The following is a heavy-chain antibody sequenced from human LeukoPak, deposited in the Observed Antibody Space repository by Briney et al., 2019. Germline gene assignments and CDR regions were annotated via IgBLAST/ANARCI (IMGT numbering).Heavy chain of an antibody. CDR1: GGSISSGGHY. CDR3: ARPMLPYCSGGSCYSGGGGWFDP. V-gene: IGHV4-39*01. D-gene: IGHD2-15*01. J-gene: IGHJ5*02. CDR2: IYYSGST. Sequence: SETLSLTCTVSGGSISSGGHYWGWIRQPPGKGLEWIGSIYYSGSTYYNPSLKSRVTISVDTSKNQFSLKLSSVTAADTAVYYCARPMLPYCSGGSCYSGGGGWFDPWGQGTLVTVSS.